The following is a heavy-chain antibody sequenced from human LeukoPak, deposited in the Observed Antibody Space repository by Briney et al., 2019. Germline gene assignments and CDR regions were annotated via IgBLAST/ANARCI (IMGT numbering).Heavy chain of an antibody. J-gene: IGHJ4*02. CDR2: INPSGGGT. CDR1: GYTFTGYY. CDR3: ARDEGGYSYGLRENYYFDY. V-gene: IGHV1-46*01. D-gene: IGHD5-18*01. Sequence: ASVKVSCKASGYTFTGYYMHWVRQAPGQGLEWMGIINPSGGGTSYAQKFQGRLTMTRDTSISTAYMELSRLRSDDTAVYYCARDEGGYSYGLRENYYFDYWGQGTLVTVSS.